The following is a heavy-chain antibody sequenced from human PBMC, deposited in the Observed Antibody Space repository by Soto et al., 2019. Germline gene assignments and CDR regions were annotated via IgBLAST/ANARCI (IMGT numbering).Heavy chain of an antibody. V-gene: IGHV3-23*01. CDR3: PFCWGGGHEGY. CDR2: ISGSGDRT. CDR1: GLTFSAYP. D-gene: IGHD5-12*01. Sequence: EVQKLESGGGLVQPGGSLRLSCAASGLTFSAYPMSWVRQAPGKGLEWVSSISGSGDRTYYADSVKGRFTISRDNSKNTLYLQMNSLRVEDTAVYFCPFCWGGGHEGYWGQGTLVTVSS. J-gene: IGHJ4*02.